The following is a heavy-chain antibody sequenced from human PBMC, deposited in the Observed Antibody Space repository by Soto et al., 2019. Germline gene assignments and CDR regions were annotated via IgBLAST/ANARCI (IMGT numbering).Heavy chain of an antibody. D-gene: IGHD3-3*01. CDR3: ARHGPQTYYDFWSGYPPSNWFDP. CDR1: GGSISSYY. Sequence: SETLSLTCTVSGGSISSYYWSWIRQPPGKGLEWIGYIYYSGSTNYNPSLKSRVTISVDTSKNQFSLKLSSVTAADTAVYYCARHGPQTYYDFWSGYPPSNWFDPWGQGTLVTVSS. CDR2: IYYSGST. V-gene: IGHV4-59*08. J-gene: IGHJ5*02.